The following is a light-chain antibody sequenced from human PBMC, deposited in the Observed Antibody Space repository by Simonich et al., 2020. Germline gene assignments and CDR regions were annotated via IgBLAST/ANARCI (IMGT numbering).Light chain of an antibody. V-gene: IGLV2-14*03. CDR3: SSYTSSTHVV. CDR2: DVS. J-gene: IGLJ2*01. CDR1: SSDVGGYNY. Sequence: QSALTQPASVSGSPGQSITISCTGTSSDVGGYNYVSWYQQPPGKAPKLMIYDVSNLPSGVSNRFSGSKSGNTASLTISGLQAEDEADYYCSSYTSSTHVVFGGGTKLTVL.